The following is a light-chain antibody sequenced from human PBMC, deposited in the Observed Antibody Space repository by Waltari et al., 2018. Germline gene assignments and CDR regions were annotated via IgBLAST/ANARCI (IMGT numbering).Light chain of an antibody. CDR2: GAS. CDR1: QSVSSN. V-gene: IGKV3-15*01. CDR3: QQYNNWPGT. J-gene: IGKJ1*01. Sequence: EIVMTQSPATLSVSPGERATLSCRASQSVSSNLAWYQRIPGQAPRLLIYGASTRATGIPARFTGSGSGTEFTLTISSMQSEDIAVYYCQQYNNWPGTFGQGTKVEIK.